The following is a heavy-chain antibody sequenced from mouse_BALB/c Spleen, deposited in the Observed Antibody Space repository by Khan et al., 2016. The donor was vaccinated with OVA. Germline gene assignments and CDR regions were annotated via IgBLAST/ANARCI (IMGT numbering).Heavy chain of an antibody. Sequence: EVELVESGGDLVKPGGSLKLSCAASGFTFSSYSMSWVRQTPDKRLEWVATISSDGGYTYYPDSVKGRFTISRDNAKNTLYLQMSSLKSEDTAMYYCASHLTGSFAYWGQGTLVTVSA. CDR2: ISSDGGYT. D-gene: IGHD4-1*01. J-gene: IGHJ3*01. CDR1: GFTFSSYS. CDR3: ASHLTGSFAY. V-gene: IGHV5-6*01.